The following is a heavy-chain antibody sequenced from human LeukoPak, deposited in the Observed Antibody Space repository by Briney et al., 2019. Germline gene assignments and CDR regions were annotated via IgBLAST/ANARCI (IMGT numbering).Heavy chain of an antibody. CDR3: ARGVVTAPSYFDY. D-gene: IGHD2-21*02. V-gene: IGHV4-4*09. CDR2: IYTSGST. J-gene: IGHJ4*02. CDR1: GGSISSYY. Sequence: SETLSLTCTVSGGSISSYYWSWIRQPPGKGLEWIGYIYTSGSTNYNPSLKSRVTISVDTSKNQFSLKLSSVTAADTAVYYCARGVVTAPSYFDYRGQGTLVTVSS.